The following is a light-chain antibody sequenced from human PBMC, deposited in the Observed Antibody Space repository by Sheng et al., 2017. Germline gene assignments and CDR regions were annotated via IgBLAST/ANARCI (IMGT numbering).Light chain of an antibody. V-gene: IGLV3-21*01. CDR2: DDS. CDR3: QAWDSSHVV. J-gene: IGLJ2*01. CDR1: NIGSKT. Sequence: SYELTQPPSVSVAPGKTARFTCGGDNIGSKTVHWYQHKPGQAPVLVVYDDSGRPSGIPERFSGSNSGNTATLTISGTQAMDEADYYCQAWDSSHVVFGGGTKLTVL.